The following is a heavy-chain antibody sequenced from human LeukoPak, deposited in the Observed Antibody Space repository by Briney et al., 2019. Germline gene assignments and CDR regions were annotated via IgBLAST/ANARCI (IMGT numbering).Heavy chain of an antibody. V-gene: IGHV3-48*03. CDR1: GFTFSSYE. D-gene: IGHD3-10*02. J-gene: IGHJ4*02. CDR2: ISSDADKI. Sequence: PGGSLRLSCAASGFTFSSYEMNWVRQAPGKGLEWISYISSDADKIDYADSVKGRLTISRDNAKNSLYLQMNSLRAEDTAVYYCARMFGSRWLPYYFDYWGQGILVTVSS. CDR3: ARMFGSRWLPYYFDY.